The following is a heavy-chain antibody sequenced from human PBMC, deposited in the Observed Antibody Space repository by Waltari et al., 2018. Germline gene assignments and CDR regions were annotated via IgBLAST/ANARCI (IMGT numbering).Heavy chain of an antibody. D-gene: IGHD3-10*01. CDR1: GGSIRSYY. Sequence: QVQLQESGPGLVKPSETLSLTCTVSGGSIRSYYWSWIRPPPGKGLEWIGYIYYSGSTNYNPSLKSRVTISVDTSKNQFSLKLSSVTAADTAVYYCARAREVRGVIIGPDFDYWGQGTLVTVSS. V-gene: IGHV4-59*01. CDR3: ARAREVRGVIIGPDFDY. J-gene: IGHJ4*02. CDR2: IYYSGST.